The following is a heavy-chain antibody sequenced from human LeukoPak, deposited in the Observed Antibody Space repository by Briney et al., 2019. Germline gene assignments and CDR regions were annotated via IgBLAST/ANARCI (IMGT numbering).Heavy chain of an antibody. D-gene: IGHD2-15*01. CDR1: GFSFNNYD. V-gene: IGHV3-69-1*01. Sequence: PGGSLRLSCVVSGFSFNNYDMSWVRQAPGKGLEWVAHIGFGGNFYYADSVKGRFTISRDNAKNSLYLQMDNLRDDDTAVYYCAKDYQWSCDYWGQGTLVTVSS. J-gene: IGHJ4*02. CDR3: AKDYQWSCDY. CDR2: IGFGGNF.